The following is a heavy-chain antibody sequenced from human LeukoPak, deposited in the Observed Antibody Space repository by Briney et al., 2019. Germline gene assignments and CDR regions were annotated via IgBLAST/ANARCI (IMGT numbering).Heavy chain of an antibody. J-gene: IGHJ4*02. CDR2: ISSSSSYI. D-gene: IGHD3-3*01. Sequence: GGSLRLSCAASGFTFSSYSMNWVRQAPGKGLEWVSSISSSSSYIYYADSVKGRFTISRDNAKNSLYLQMNSLRAEDTAVYYCARRGMESRTGGVVPRVLEGSLGYWGQGTLVTVSS. V-gene: IGHV3-21*01. CDR3: ARRGMESRTGGVVPRVLEGSLGY. CDR1: GFTFSSYS.